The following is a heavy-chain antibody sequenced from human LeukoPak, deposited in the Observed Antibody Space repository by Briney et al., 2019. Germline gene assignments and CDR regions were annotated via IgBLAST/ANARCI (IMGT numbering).Heavy chain of an antibody. J-gene: IGHJ4*02. Sequence: PGGSLRLSCAASGFTFSSYAMHWVRQAPGKGLEWVAVISYDGSNKYYADSVKGRFTISRDNSKNTLYLQMNSLRAEDTAVYYCARDRAYCGGDCYPGYFDYWGQGTLVTVSS. CDR1: GFTFSSYA. CDR2: ISYDGSNK. CDR3: ARDRAYCGGDCYPGYFDY. D-gene: IGHD2-21*02. V-gene: IGHV3-30*04.